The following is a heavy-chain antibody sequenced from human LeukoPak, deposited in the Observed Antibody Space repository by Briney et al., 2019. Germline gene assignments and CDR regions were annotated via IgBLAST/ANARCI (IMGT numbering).Heavy chain of an antibody. CDR1: GFTFSSYG. V-gene: IGHV3-30*03. D-gene: IGHD3-16*01. CDR3: ARDGVEKSRIYYFDY. Sequence: PGGSLRLSCAASGFTFSSYGMHWVRQAPGKGLEWVAVISYDGSNKYYADSVKGRFTISRDNSKNTLYLQMDSLSAEDTAVYYCARDGVEKSRIYYFDYWGQGTLVTVSS. J-gene: IGHJ4*02. CDR2: ISYDGSNK.